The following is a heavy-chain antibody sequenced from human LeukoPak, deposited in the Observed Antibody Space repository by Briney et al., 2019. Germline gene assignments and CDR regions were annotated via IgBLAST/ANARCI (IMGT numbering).Heavy chain of an antibody. CDR3: ARQRPESYGYNYLGAFDI. CDR2: IYPGDSDT. J-gene: IGHJ3*02. Sequence: GESLKISCKGSGYSFTSYWIGWVRQMPGKGLGWMGIIYPGDSDTRYSPSFQGQVTISADKSISTAYLQWSSLKASDTAMYYCARQRPESYGYNYLGAFDIWGQGTMVTVSS. D-gene: IGHD5-24*01. CDR1: GYSFTSYW. V-gene: IGHV5-51*01.